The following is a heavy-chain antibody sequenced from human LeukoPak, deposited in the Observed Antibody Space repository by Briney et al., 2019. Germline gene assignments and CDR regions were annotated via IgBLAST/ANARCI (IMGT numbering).Heavy chain of an antibody. CDR1: GYAFTSYD. D-gene: IGHD3-3*01. CDR2: MNPNSGNT. CDR3: ARGVFGFLEWNHNWFDP. Sequence: ASVKVSCKASGYAFTSYDIKWVREATGQGLEWMEWMNPNSGNTGYAQKFQGRVTITRNTSISTAYMELSSLRSEDTPVYYCARGVFGFLEWNHNWFDPWGQGTLVTVSS. V-gene: IGHV1-8*03. J-gene: IGHJ5*02.